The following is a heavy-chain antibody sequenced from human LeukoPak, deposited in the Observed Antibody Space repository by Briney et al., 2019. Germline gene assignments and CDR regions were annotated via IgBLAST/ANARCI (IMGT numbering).Heavy chain of an antibody. Sequence: ASVKVSCKASGYTFTSYDINWVRQATGQGLEWMGWMNPNSGNTGYAQKFQGRVTMTKNTSISTAYMELSSLRSEDTAVYYCARGRGMATIGWFDPWGQGTLVTVSS. CDR2: MNPNSGNT. CDR1: GYTFTSYD. V-gene: IGHV1-8*01. J-gene: IGHJ5*02. D-gene: IGHD5-24*01. CDR3: ARGRGMATIGWFDP.